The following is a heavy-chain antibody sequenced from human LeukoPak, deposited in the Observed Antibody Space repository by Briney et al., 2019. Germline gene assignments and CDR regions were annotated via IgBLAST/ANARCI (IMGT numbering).Heavy chain of an antibody. J-gene: IGHJ5*02. CDR3: AKVGVSGLVPGHWFDP. CDR1: GFTFRTYA. Sequence: GGSLRLSCAASGFTFRTYAMHWVRQTPDKGLEWVAFIRYDGTNQFYAESVKGQFTISRDNSNNTVYLHMDSLRPEDTAVYYCAKVGVSGLVPGHWFDPWGLGTLVTVSS. V-gene: IGHV3-30*02. D-gene: IGHD3/OR15-3a*01. CDR2: IRYDGTNQ.